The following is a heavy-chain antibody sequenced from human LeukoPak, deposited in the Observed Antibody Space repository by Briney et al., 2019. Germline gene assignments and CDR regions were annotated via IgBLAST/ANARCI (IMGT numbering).Heavy chain of an antibody. CDR2: IYYSGST. V-gene: IGHV4-30-4*01. Sequence: SQTLSLTCTVSGGSISSGDYYWSWIRQPPGKGLEWIGYIYYSGSTYYNPSLKSRVTISVDTSKNQFALKLSSVTAADTAVYYCAGSYGTFPRLSPWAQGALVTVSS. CDR3: AGSYGTFPRLSP. CDR1: GGSISSGDYY. D-gene: IGHD5-18*01. J-gene: IGHJ5*02.